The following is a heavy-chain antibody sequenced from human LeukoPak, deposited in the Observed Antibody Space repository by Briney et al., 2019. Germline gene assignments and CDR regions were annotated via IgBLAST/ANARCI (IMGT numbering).Heavy chain of an antibody. CDR3: ARGPKVATLYDY. D-gene: IGHD5-12*01. V-gene: IGHV4-61*02. CDR1: GGSISSGSYY. Sequence: SETLSLTCTVSGGSISSGSYYWSWIRQPPGKGLEWIGSIDSSGSTNYNPALKSRVTISVDTSKNQFSLQLSSVTAADTAVYYCARGPKVATLYDYWGQGTLVTVSS. CDR2: IDSSGST. J-gene: IGHJ4*02.